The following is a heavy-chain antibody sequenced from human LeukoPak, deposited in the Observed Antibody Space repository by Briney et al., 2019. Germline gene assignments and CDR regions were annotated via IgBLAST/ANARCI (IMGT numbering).Heavy chain of an antibody. CDR1: GYTFTGYY. Sequence: ASVKVSCKASGYTFTGYYIHWVRQAPGQGLEWMGWINPNNDYTYYAQKFQGRVTLTRDTSISTVYMELSGLASDDTALYYCAVAPGDYWGQGTLVIVSA. V-gene: IGHV1-2*02. CDR2: INPNNDYT. D-gene: IGHD2-21*01. CDR3: AVAPGDY. J-gene: IGHJ4*02.